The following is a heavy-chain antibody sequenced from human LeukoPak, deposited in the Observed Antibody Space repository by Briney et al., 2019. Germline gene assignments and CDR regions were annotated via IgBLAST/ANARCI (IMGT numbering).Heavy chain of an antibody. J-gene: IGHJ3*02. CDR2: IYYSGST. Sequence: SETLSLTCTVSGGSISSGGYYWSWIRQHPGKGLEGVGYIYYSGSTYYNPSLKSRVTMSVDTSKNQFSLKLSSVTAADTAVYYCASGRGRDGYTPGAFDIWGQGTMVTVSS. D-gene: IGHD5-24*01. CDR3: ASGRGRDGYTPGAFDI. V-gene: IGHV4-31*03. CDR1: GGSISSGGYY.